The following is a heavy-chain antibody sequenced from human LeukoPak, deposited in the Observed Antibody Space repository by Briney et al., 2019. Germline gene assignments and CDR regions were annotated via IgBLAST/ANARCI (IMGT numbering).Heavy chain of an antibody. CDR3: ARAPGIAAASFDY. V-gene: IGHV4-59*08. Sequence: PSETLSLTCTVSGGSITTYYWTWIRQPPGKGLEWIGYVYHTGGTNYNPPLKSRVTISVDTSKNQFSLKLSSVTAADTAVYYCARAPGIAAASFDYWGQGTLVTVSS. D-gene: IGHD6-13*01. CDR1: GGSITTYY. J-gene: IGHJ4*02. CDR2: VYHTGGT.